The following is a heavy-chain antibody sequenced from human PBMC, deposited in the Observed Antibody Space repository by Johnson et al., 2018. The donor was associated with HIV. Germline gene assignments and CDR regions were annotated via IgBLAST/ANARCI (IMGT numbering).Heavy chain of an antibody. V-gene: IGHV3-11*04. CDR3: ARDGTTGPSGDGFDI. D-gene: IGHD4-17*01. CDR2: ISSSGSTI. Sequence: QVQLVESGGSLVQPGGSLRLSCAASGFTFSDYYMTWIRQAPRKGLEWVSYISSSGSTIYYADSVKGRFTISRANSKNMLYLQMNSLGAEDTALYYFARDGTTGPSGDGFDIWGQGTMVTVSS. CDR1: GFTFSDYY. J-gene: IGHJ3*02.